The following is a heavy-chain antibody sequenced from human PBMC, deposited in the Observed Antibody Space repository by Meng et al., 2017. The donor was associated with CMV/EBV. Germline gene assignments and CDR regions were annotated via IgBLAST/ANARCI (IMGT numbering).Heavy chain of an antibody. CDR2: ISYDGSNK. CDR1: GFTFSSYA. Sequence: GESLKISCAASGFTFSSYAMHWVRQAPGKGLEWVAVISYDGSNKYYADSVKGRFTISRDNSKNTLYLQMNSLRAEDTAVYYCARGPPSAWDIVVVVAAPTYGMDVWGQGTTVTVSS. D-gene: IGHD2-15*01. CDR3: ARGPPSAWDIVVVVAAPTYGMDV. J-gene: IGHJ6*02. V-gene: IGHV3-30*04.